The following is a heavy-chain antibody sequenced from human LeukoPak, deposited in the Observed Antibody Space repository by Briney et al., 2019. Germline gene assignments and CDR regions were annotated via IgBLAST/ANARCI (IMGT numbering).Heavy chain of an antibody. J-gene: IGHJ5*01. V-gene: IGHV3-15*01. D-gene: IGHD3-10*01. CDR2: IKRKSDGGTP. CDR3: VTGGHYFGT. Sequence: GGSLRLSCAASGFTFSNAWMSWVRQAPGKGLEWVGRIKRKSDGGTPDYAAPVKGRFTISRDDSINTLYLQMNSLKTDDTAVYHCVTGGHYFGTWGQGTLVTVS. CDR1: GFTFSNAW.